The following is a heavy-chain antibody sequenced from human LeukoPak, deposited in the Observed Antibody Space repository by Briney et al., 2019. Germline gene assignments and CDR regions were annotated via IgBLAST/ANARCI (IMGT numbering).Heavy chain of an antibody. CDR1: GFTFSSYA. CDR2: ISWNSGSI. V-gene: IGHV3-9*01. Sequence: GGSLRLSCAASGFTFSSYAMSWVRQAPGKGLEWVSGISWNSGSIGYADSVKGRFTISRDNAKNSLYLQMNSLRAEDTALYYCAKDIRSPLSGSDAFDIWGQGTMVTVSS. D-gene: IGHD3-22*01. CDR3: AKDIRSPLSGSDAFDI. J-gene: IGHJ3*02.